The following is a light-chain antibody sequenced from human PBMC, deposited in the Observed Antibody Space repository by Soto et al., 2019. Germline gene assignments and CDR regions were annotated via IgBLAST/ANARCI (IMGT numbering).Light chain of an antibody. V-gene: IGLV7-43*01. CDR3: LLYYGGAWV. J-gene: IGLJ3*02. Sequence: QTVVTQEPSLTVSPGGTVTLTCGSSTGAVTSGYYPNWFQQKPGQAPRALIYSISNNHSWTPARFSGSLLGGKAALTLSGVQPEDEAEYYCLLYYGGAWVFGGGTKLTVL. CDR2: SIS. CDR1: TGAVTSGYY.